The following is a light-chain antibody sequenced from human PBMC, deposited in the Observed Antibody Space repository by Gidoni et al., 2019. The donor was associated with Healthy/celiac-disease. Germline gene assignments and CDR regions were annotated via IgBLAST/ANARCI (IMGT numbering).Light chain of an antibody. CDR2: EVS. J-gene: IGLJ2*01. V-gene: IGLV2-14*01. Sequence: ALTQPASLSGPPGASITISCTGTSSDVGGYNYVSWYQQHPGKAPKLMIYEVSNRPSGVSNRFSGSKSGNTASLTISGLQAEDEADYYCSSYTSSSSVVFGGGTKLTVL. CDR3: SSYTSSSSVV. CDR1: SSDVGGYNY.